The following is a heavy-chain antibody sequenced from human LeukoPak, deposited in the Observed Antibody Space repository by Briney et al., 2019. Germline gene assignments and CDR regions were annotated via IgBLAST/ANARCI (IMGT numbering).Heavy chain of an antibody. Sequence: PSETLSLTCTVSGASISSYYWSWIRQPAGKGLEWIGRIYSTGSTSYNPSLESRVTISVDTSKNQFSLMLSPVTATDTAVYYCARGNYYDSSGYLDFQHWGQGTLVTVSS. CDR1: GASISSYY. CDR2: IYSTGST. J-gene: IGHJ1*01. V-gene: IGHV4-4*07. D-gene: IGHD3-22*01. CDR3: ARGNYYDSSGYLDFQH.